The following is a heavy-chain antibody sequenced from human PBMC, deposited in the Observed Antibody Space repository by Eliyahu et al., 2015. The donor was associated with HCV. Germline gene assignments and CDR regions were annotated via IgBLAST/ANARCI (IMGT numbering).Heavy chain of an antibody. CDR2: IDPSGGST. Sequence: QVQLMQSGAEVKKPGASVKVSCRTSGYTFTSYYLHWVRQAPGQGPEWMGVIDPSGGSTTYTQKFQGRVAMTRDTSTSTVYMELSSLRSEDTAVYFCASLDSGMDVWGQGTTVIVSS. V-gene: IGHV1-46*03. D-gene: IGHD3-22*01. CDR3: ASLDSGMDV. CDR1: GYTFTSYY. J-gene: IGHJ6*02.